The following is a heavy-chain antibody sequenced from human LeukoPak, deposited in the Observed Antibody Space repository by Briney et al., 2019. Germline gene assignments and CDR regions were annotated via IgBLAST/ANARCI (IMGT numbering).Heavy chain of an antibody. Sequence: GSLRLSCAASGFTFSDYYMSWIRQPPGKGLEWIGEINHSGSTNYNPSLKSRVTISVDTSKNQFSLKLSSVTAADTAVYYCARGTRDGYNTYFDYWGQGTLVTVSS. D-gene: IGHD5-24*01. J-gene: IGHJ4*02. CDR1: GFTFSDYY. CDR3: ARGTRDGYNTYFDY. V-gene: IGHV4-34*01. CDR2: INHSGST.